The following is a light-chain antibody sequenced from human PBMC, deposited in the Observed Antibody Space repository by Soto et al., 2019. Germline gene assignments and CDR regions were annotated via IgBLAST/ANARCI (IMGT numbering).Light chain of an antibody. CDR3: HHFGSLPET. CDR2: SAS. V-gene: IGKV3-20*01. J-gene: IGKJ1*01. CDR1: QSVASSY. Sequence: EVVLTQSPGTLYLSPGERVTLSCRASQSVASSYLAWYQQKPGRAPRLLFYSASSRATGIPDRFSGSGSGTDFTLTISSLEPEDFAVYYCHHFGSLPETFGQGTNVE.